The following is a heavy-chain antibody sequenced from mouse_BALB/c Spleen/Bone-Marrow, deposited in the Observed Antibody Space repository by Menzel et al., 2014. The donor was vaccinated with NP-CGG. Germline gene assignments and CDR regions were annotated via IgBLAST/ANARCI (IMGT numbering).Heavy chain of an antibody. CDR1: GFNIKDTY. D-gene: IGHD1-1*01. J-gene: IGHJ2*01. CDR3: ASYYYGHYFDY. V-gene: IGHV14-3*02. CDR2: IDPANGNT. Sequence: VQLQQPGAELVKPGASVKLSCTASGFNIKDTYMHWVKQKPEQGLEWIGRIDPANGNTKYDPKFQGEATITAATSSNPAYLQLSSLTSEDISVYYCASYYYGHYFDYWGQGTPLTVSS.